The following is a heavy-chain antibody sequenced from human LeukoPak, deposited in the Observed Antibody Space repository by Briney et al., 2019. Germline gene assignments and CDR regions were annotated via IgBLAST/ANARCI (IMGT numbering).Heavy chain of an antibody. CDR2: ISSSNNYI. D-gene: IGHD6-13*01. CDR3: AKDGATGMNAFDI. Sequence: GGSLRLSCAASGFTFSSYSMNWVRQAPGKGLEWVSSISSSNNYIYYADSVKGRFTISRDNAKNSLYLQMNSLRAEDTAVYYCAKDGATGMNAFDIWGQGTMVTVSS. J-gene: IGHJ3*02. CDR1: GFTFSSYS. V-gene: IGHV3-21*01.